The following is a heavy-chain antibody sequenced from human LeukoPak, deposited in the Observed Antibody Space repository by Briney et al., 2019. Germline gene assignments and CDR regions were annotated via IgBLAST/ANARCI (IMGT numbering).Heavy chain of an antibody. CDR2: IYYSGST. Sequence: KPSETLSLTCTVSGGSISSYYWSWIRQPPGKGLEWIGYIYYSGSTNYNPSLKSRVTISVDTSKNQFSLKLSSVTAADTAVYYCARGADCSSTSCRKGAFDIWGQGTMVTVSS. CDR3: ARGADCSSTSCRKGAFDI. V-gene: IGHV4-59*12. CDR1: GGSISSYY. D-gene: IGHD2-2*01. J-gene: IGHJ3*02.